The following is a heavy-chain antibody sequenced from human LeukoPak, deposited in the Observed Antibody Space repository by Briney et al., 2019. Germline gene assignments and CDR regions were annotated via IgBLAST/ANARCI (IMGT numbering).Heavy chain of an antibody. D-gene: IGHD3-10*01. CDR2: ISSSSSYI. CDR1: GFTFSSYS. Sequence: GGSLRLSCAASGFTFSSYSMNWVRQAPGKGLEWVSSISSSSSYIYYADSVKGRFTTSRDNAKNSLYLQMNSLKAEDTALYYCARDTHYYGSGSPAFDFWGRGTMVTVSS. CDR3: ARDTHYYGSGSPAFDF. V-gene: IGHV3-21*01. J-gene: IGHJ3*01.